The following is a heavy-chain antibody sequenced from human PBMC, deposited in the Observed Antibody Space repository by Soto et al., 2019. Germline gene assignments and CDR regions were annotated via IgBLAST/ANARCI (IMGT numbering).Heavy chain of an antibody. CDR1: GYTFTDYW. V-gene: IGHV5-51*01. J-gene: IGHJ6*02. D-gene: IGHD3-3*01. CDR2: IYPGDSDT. Sequence: GESMKISCKGSGYTFTDYWIGWVRQLPGKGLEWMGIIYPGDSDTRYSPSFQGHVTITVDKSTSTAYLQWNTLKASDTAMYYCARFFCNFRYYHYVMAFCGQGSTV. CDR3: ARFFCNFRYYHYVMAF.